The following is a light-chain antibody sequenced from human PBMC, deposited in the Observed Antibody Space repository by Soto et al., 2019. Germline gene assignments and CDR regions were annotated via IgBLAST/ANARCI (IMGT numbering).Light chain of an antibody. CDR2: GAS. Sequence: EIVLTQSPGTLSLSPGERATLSCRASQIIDSSYLAWYQQKPGQSPRLLFYGASSRATGIPDRFSGSGSGTDFTLSISRLEPEDFAVYYCQQYGSSPYTFGQGTKLEIK. V-gene: IGKV3-20*01. J-gene: IGKJ2*01. CDR3: QQYGSSPYT. CDR1: QIIDSSY.